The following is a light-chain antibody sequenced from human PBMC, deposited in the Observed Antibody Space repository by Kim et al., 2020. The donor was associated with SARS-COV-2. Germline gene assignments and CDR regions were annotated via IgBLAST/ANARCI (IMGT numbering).Light chain of an antibody. J-gene: IGKJ4*01. CDR2: AAS. V-gene: IGKV1-9*01. Sequence: ASVGDRVTITCRARQDISSDLAWYQQRPGKAPELLIYAASTLQSGVPSRFSGSGSGTEFTLTISSLQPVDFATYYCQQLNSYPLTFGGGTKVDIK. CDR1: QDISSD. CDR3: QQLNSYPLT.